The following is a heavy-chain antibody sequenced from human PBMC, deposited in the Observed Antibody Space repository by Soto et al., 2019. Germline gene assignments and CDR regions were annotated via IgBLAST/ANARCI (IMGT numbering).Heavy chain of an antibody. CDR2: ISTYSGDT. Sequence: QVHLVQSGVEVKTPGASVRVSCQASGYTFFTYDISWVRQAPGQGLEWMGWISTYSGDTKYAQKFQGRVTMTTDTSTTTAYVKLRSLRSDDTAVYYCARHHGPTTSENWFDPWGQGTRVNVSS. J-gene: IGHJ5*02. D-gene: IGHD5-12*01. V-gene: IGHV1-18*01. CDR3: ARHHGPTTSENWFDP. CDR1: GYTFFTYD.